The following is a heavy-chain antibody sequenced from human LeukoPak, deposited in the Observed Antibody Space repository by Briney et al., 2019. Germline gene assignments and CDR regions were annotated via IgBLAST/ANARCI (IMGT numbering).Heavy chain of an antibody. J-gene: IGHJ5*02. CDR2: ISSSSSSI. CDR1: GVTFSTCS. D-gene: IGHD6-19*01. Sequence: PGGSLRLSCAASGVTFSTCSMNWVRQAPGKGLEWVSYISSSSSSIYYADSVKGRFTISRDNAKNSLYLQMNSLRAEDTALYYCAKAPRRRWLVHGYNWFDPWGQGTLVTVSS. CDR3: AKAPRRRWLVHGYNWFDP. V-gene: IGHV3-48*01.